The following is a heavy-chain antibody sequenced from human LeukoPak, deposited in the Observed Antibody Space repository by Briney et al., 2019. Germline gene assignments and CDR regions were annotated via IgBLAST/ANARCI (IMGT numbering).Heavy chain of an antibody. D-gene: IGHD2-2*01. CDR3: ARDLLVSGPEQLLFFSY. V-gene: IGHV1-18*04. CDR1: GYTFTSYG. J-gene: IGHJ4*02. CDR2: ISAYNGNT. Sequence: ASVKVSCKASGYTFTSYGISWVRQAPGQGLEWMGWISAYNGNTNYAQKLQGRVTMTTDTSTSTAYMELRSLRSDDTAAYYCARDLLVSGPEQLLFFSYWGQGTLVTVSS.